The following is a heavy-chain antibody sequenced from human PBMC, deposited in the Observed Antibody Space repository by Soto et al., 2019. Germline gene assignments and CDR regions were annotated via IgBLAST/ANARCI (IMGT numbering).Heavy chain of an antibody. CDR1: GGSISSSIYY. V-gene: IGHV4-39*01. CDR2: IYYSGST. CDR3: ASHGVDTVRDWFDP. D-gene: IGHD5-18*01. Sequence: SETLSLTCTVSGGSISSSIYYWGWIRQPPGKGLEWIGSIYYSGSTYHNPSLKSRVTISVDTSKNQFSLKLSSVTAADTAVYYSASHGVDTVRDWFDPWGQGTLVTVSS. J-gene: IGHJ5*02.